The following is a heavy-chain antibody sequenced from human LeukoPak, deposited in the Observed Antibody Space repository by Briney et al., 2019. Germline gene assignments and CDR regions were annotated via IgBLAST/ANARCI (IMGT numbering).Heavy chain of an antibody. CDR2: INHSGST. CDR1: GFTFSSYW. J-gene: IGHJ5*02. CDR3: ARSYVDYVWGSYRLRWFDP. Sequence: GSLRLSCAASGFTFSSYWMSWIRQPPGKGLEWIGEINHSGSTNYNPSLKSRVTISVDTSKNQFSLKLSSVTAADTAVYYCARSYVDYVWGSYRLRWFDPWGQGTLVTVSS. D-gene: IGHD3-16*02. V-gene: IGHV4-34*01.